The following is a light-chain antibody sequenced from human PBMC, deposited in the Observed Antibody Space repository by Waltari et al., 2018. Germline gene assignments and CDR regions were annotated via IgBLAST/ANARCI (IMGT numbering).Light chain of an antibody. J-gene: IGKJ2*01. V-gene: IGKV1-9*01. CDR2: AAS. Sequence: IQLTQSPSSLSASVGDRVTITCRASQGISSNLAWYQQKPGKAPELLIFAASTLQSGVPSRFSGSGSGTDFTLTISSLQPEDFATYYCQQLSSYPYTFGQGTKLEIE. CDR1: QGISSN. CDR3: QQLSSYPYT.